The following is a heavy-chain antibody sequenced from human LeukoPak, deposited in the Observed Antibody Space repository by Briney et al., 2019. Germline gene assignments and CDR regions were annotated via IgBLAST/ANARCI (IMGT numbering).Heavy chain of an antibody. CDR2: INPDSGGT. CDR1: GYTFNDYY. V-gene: IGHV1-2*02. Sequence: ASVKVSCKASGYTFNDYYMHWVRQAPGQGLKWMGRINPDSGGTDYAQKFQGRVTMTRDTSITTAYMDLDRLRSDDTAVYYCARLGENGLLTGYFYPWGQGTMVTVSS. CDR3: ARLGENGLLTGYFYP. J-gene: IGHJ5*02. D-gene: IGHD3-9*01.